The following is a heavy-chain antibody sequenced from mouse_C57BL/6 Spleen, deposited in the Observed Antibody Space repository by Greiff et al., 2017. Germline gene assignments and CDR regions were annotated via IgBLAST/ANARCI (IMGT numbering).Heavy chain of an antibody. CDR1: GYTFTDYY. Sequence: VQLQQSGPELVKPGASVKISCKASGYTFTDYYMNWVKQSHGKSLEWLGDINPNNGGTSYNQKFKGSATLTVDKSSSTAYMELRSLTSEDSAVYYGARGVYYYSSSSPFAYWGQGTLVTVSA. CDR2: INPNNGGT. V-gene: IGHV1-26*01. CDR3: ARGVYYYSSSSPFAY. J-gene: IGHJ3*01. D-gene: IGHD1-1*01.